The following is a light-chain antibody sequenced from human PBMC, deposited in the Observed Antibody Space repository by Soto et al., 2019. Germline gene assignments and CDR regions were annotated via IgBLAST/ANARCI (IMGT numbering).Light chain of an antibody. V-gene: IGLV2-14*01. CDR3: CSYAGRSTWDVV. J-gene: IGLJ2*01. Sequence: QSVLTQPASVSGSPGQSITISCTGTSSDIGGYNYVSWYQQHPGEAPKLVIYEVSNRPSGVSNRFSGSKSGNTASLTISGLQAEDEADYYCCSYAGRSTWDVVFGGGTKLTVL. CDR2: EVS. CDR1: SSDIGGYNY.